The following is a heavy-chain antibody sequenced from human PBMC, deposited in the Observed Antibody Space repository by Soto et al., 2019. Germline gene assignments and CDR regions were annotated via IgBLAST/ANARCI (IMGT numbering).Heavy chain of an antibody. J-gene: IGHJ4*02. CDR3: ARTAPMDAGDKYYYDF. CDR1: GGTFSTFG. Sequence: ASVKVSCKASGGTFSTFGISWVRQAPGQGLEWMGGIIPFFGTAKYSQKFEDRITITADESTNTVYMDLRSLTSEDTAIYYCARTAPMDAGDKYYYDFWGQGALVTVSS. D-gene: IGHD3-16*01. V-gene: IGHV1-69*13. CDR2: IIPFFGTA.